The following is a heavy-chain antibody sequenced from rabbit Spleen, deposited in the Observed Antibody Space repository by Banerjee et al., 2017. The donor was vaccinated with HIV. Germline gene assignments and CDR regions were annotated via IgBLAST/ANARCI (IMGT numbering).Heavy chain of an antibody. CDR1: GFSLFSYW. Sequence: QSLEESGGGLVKPGGTLTLTCKASGFSLFSYWMCWVRQAPGKGLDLIACIYNGDGSTDYANWVNGRFTISKTSSTVDLKMTSLTAADTATYFCVRDKELDIWGYEFDLWGPGTLVTVS. V-gene: IGHV1S43*01. D-gene: IGHD3-1*01. CDR2: IYNGDGST. CDR3: VRDKELDIWGYEFDL. J-gene: IGHJ4*01.